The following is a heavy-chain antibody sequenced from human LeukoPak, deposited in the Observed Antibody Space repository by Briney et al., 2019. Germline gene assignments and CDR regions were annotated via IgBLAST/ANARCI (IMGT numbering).Heavy chain of an antibody. J-gene: IGHJ4*02. CDR2: IYTSGST. D-gene: IGHD5-12*01. Sequence: SETLSLTCTVSGGSIGTYYWHWIRQPAGKGLEWIGRIYTSGSTNYNPSLKSRLTMSVDTSKNQFSLNLSSVTAADTAVYYCARGGGYASPIGYWGQGALVTVSS. CDR3: ARGGGYASPIGY. V-gene: IGHV4-4*07. CDR1: GGSIGTYY.